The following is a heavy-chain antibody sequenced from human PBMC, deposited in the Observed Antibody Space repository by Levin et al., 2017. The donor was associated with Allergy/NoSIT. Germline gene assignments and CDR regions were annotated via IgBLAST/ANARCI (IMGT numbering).Heavy chain of an antibody. D-gene: IGHD1-26*01. CDR1: GGAISSGGYS. V-gene: IGHV4-30-2*01. J-gene: IGHJ5*02. CDR2: IYNSGST. CDR3: AGGYDGSRSYGDTFDP. Sequence: SETLSLTCAVCGGAISSGGYSWSWIRQPPGKGLEWIGYIYNSGSTYYNPSLKSRATISVDRTKNLFSLKLSSVTAADTAVYYCAGGYDGSRSYGDTFDPWGQGTLVTVSS.